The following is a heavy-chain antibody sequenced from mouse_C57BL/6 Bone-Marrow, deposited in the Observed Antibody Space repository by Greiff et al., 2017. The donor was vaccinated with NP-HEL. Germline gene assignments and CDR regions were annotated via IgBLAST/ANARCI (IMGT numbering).Heavy chain of an antibody. V-gene: IGHV1-81*01. CDR3: ARSDFLYSPLFDY. CDR2: IYPRSGNT. Sequence: VQLVESGAELARPGASVKLSCKASGYTFTSYGISWVKQRTGQGLEWIGEIYPRSGNTYYNEKFKGKATLTADKSSSTAYMELRSLTSEDSAVYFCARSDFLYSPLFDYWGQGTTLTVSS. CDR1: GYTFTSYG. D-gene: IGHD1-1*01. J-gene: IGHJ2*01.